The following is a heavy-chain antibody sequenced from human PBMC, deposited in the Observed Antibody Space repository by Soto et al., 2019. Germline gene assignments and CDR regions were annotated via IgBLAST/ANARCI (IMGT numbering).Heavy chain of an antibody. Sequence: SETLSLTCAVSGGSISSSNWWSWVRQPPGKGLEWIGYVHHTGSTTYNPSLKTRVNISVDRPNNQFFLTLTSATAADSAIYYCARGLWNDVFQYWGRGILVTVSS. CDR2: VHHTGST. V-gene: IGHV4-4*02. D-gene: IGHD1-1*01. J-gene: IGHJ1*01. CDR1: GGSISSSNW. CDR3: ARGLWNDVFQY.